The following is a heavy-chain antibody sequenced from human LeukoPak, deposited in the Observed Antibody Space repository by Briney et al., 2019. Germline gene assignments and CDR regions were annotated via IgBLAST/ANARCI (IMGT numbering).Heavy chain of an antibody. J-gene: IGHJ4*02. CDR3: AKVGFTSEWLGISGYYFDY. CDR1: GLTFSNPW. CDR2: LSGSGGSA. V-gene: IGHV3-23*01. Sequence: QPGGSLRLSGAASGLTFSNPWMTWVRQAPGKGLEWVSGLSGSGGSAYYADSVKGRFTIPRDNSENTLDLQMNSLRAEDAAVYYCAKVGFTSEWLGISGYYFDYWGQGTLVTVSS. D-gene: IGHD3-3*01.